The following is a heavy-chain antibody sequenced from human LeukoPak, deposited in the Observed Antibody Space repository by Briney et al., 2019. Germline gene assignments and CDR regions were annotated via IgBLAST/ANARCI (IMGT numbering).Heavy chain of an antibody. CDR3: AKDIGNTNYYHSSGVFDY. CDR1: GFTFSSYA. V-gene: IGHV3-23*01. D-gene: IGHD3-22*01. J-gene: IGHJ4*02. Sequence: GGSLRLSCAASGFTFSSYAMSWVRQAPGKGLEWVSAISGSGGSTYYADSVKGRFTISRDNSKNTLDLQMNSLRAEDTAVYYCAKDIGNTNYYHSSGVFDYWGQGTLVTVSS. CDR2: ISGSGGST.